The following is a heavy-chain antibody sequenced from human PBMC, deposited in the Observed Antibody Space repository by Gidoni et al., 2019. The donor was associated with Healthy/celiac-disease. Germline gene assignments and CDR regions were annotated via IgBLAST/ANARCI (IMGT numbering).Heavy chain of an antibody. CDR3: ARVGGLEGAFDI. D-gene: IGHD1-1*01. J-gene: IGHJ3*02. CDR1: GFTFSSHA. CDR2: ISSNGGST. V-gene: IGHV3-64*01. Sequence: EVQLVESGGGLVQPGGSLRLSCAASGFTFSSHAMHWVRQAPGKGLEYVSAISSNGGSTYYANSVKGRFTISRDNSKNTLYLQMGSLRAEDMAVYYCARVGGLEGAFDIWGQGTMVTVSS.